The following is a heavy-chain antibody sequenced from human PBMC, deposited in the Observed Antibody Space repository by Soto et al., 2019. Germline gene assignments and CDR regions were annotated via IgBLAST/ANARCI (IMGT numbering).Heavy chain of an antibody. CDR3: ARDRGYNWNYGWFDP. Sequence: QVQLVQSGAEVKKPGASVKVSCKASGYTFSSYGISWVRQAPGQGLEWMGRISAYNGNTNYAQKLQGRVTMTTDTSTRTAYMELRSLRSDDTAVYYRARDRGYNWNYGWFDPWGQGTLVTVSS. CDR2: ISAYNGNT. V-gene: IGHV1-18*01. D-gene: IGHD1-7*01. CDR1: GYTFSSYG. J-gene: IGHJ5*02.